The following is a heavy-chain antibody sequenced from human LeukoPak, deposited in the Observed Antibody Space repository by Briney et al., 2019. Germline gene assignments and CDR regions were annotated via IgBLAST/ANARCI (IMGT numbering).Heavy chain of an antibody. J-gene: IGHJ5*02. V-gene: IGHV4-61*02. CDR3: ARVPYGGNPERYNWFDP. Sequence: PSETLSLTCTVSGGSISSGSYYWSWIRQPAGKGLEWIGRIYTSGSTNYNPSLKSRVTISVDTSKNQFSLKLSSVTAADTAVYYCARVPYGGNPERYNWFDPWGQGTLVTVSS. CDR2: IYTSGST. D-gene: IGHD4-23*01. CDR1: GGSISSGSYY.